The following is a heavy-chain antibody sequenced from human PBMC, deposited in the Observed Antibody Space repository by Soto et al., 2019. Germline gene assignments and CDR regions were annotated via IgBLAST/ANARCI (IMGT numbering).Heavy chain of an antibody. V-gene: IGHV1-69*13. J-gene: IGHJ4*02. D-gene: IGHD3-22*01. CDR2: IIPIFGTA. Sequence: VASVKVSCKASGGTFSSYAISWVRQAPGQGLEWMGGIIPIFGTANYAQKFQGRVTITADESTSTAYMELSSLRSEDTAVYYCARRYYYDSSGYYPLDYWGQGTLVTVS. CDR3: ARRYYYDSSGYYPLDY. CDR1: GGTFSSYA.